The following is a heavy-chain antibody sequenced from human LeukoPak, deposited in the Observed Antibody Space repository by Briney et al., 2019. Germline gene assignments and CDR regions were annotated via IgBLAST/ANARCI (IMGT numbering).Heavy chain of an antibody. V-gene: IGHV1-3*01. Sequence: ASVKVSCKASGYTFTSYAMHWMRQAPGQRLEWMGWINAGNGNTKYSQKFQGRVTITRDTSASTAYMELSSLRSEDTAVYYCARGTAMDAFDIWGQGTMVTVSS. D-gene: IGHD5-18*01. CDR1: GYTFTSYA. CDR2: INAGNGNT. J-gene: IGHJ3*02. CDR3: ARGTAMDAFDI.